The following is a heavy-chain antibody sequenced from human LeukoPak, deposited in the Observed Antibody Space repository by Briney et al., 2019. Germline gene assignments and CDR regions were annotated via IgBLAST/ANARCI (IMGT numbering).Heavy chain of an antibody. CDR1: GASISSSTYY. J-gene: IGHJ4*02. V-gene: IGHV4-39*07. CDR3: ARIRVDGYSGYDLDNFDY. Sequence: PSETLSLTCTVSGASISSSTYYWGWIRQPPGKGLEWIGSASYSGNTYYNPSLKSRVTILVDTSKNQFSLKLSSVTAADTAVYYCARIRVDGYSGYDLDNFDYWGQGTLVTVSS. D-gene: IGHD5-12*01. CDR2: ASYSGNT.